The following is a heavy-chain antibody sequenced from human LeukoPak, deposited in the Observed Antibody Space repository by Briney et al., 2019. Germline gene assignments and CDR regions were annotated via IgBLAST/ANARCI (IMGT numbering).Heavy chain of an antibody. D-gene: IGHD6-19*01. CDR2: IYYSGST. J-gene: IGHJ4*02. CDR3: ARHAGYSSGWNPFDY. CDR1: GGSISSYY. Sequence: SETLSLTCTVSGGSISSYYWSWIRQPPGKGLEWIGYIYYSGSTNYNPSLKSRVTISVDTSKNQFSLKLSSVTAADTAVYYCARHAGYSSGWNPFDYWGQGTLVTVSS. V-gene: IGHV4-59*08.